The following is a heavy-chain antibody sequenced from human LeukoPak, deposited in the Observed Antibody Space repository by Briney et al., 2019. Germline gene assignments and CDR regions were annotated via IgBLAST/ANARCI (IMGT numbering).Heavy chain of an antibody. CDR1: GFTFSNYW. CDR3: ARETYSTSSGADYYYMDV. J-gene: IGHJ6*03. V-gene: IGHV3-74*01. D-gene: IGHD6-6*01. CDR2: INSDGRST. Sequence: GGSLRLSCAASGFTFSNYWMHWVRQAPGKGLVWVSRINSDGRSTSYADSVKGRFTISRDNAKNTLYLQMNSLRAEDTAVYYCARETYSTSSGADYYYMDVWGKGTTVTVSS.